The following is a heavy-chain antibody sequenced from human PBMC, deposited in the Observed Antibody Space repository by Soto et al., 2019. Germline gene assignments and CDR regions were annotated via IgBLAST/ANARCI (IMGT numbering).Heavy chain of an antibody. D-gene: IGHD6-6*01. J-gene: IGHJ6*02. CDR2: ISSSSSYI. CDR3: ARLVGSSSNYYYGMDV. V-gene: IGHV3-21*01. CDR1: GFTFSSYS. Sequence: GVLRLSCAASGFTFSSYSMNWVRQAPGKGLEWVTSISSSSSYIYYADSVKGRFTISRDNAKNSLYLQMNSLRSEDTAVYYCARLVGSSSNYYYGMDVWGQGTTVTVCS.